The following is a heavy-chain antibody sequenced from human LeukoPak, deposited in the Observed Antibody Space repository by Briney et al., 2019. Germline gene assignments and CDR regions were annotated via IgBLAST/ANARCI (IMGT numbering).Heavy chain of an antibody. CDR3: ARDRAVTTPRSFWQLVVKRGDAFDI. V-gene: IGHV6-1*01. CDR2: TYYRSNWYN. D-gene: IGHD6-6*01. J-gene: IGHJ3*02. CDR1: GDSVSSNSAA. Sequence: NLSQTLSLTCAISGDSVSSNSAAWNWIRQSPSRGLEWLGRTYYRSNWYNDYAVSVKSRININPDTSKTQFSLQLNSVTPEDTAVYYCARDRAVTTPRSFWQLVVKRGDAFDIWGQGTMVTVSS.